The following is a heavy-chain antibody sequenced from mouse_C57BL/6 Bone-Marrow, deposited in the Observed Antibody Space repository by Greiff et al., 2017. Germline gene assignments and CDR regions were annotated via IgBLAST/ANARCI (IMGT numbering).Heavy chain of an antibody. CDR3: AREGENWDRDFDY. Sequence: VQLHQPGAELVKPGASVKLSCKASGYTFTSYWMQWVKQRPGQGLEWIGEIDPSDSYTNYNQKFKGKATLTVDTSSSTAYMQLSSLTSEDSAVYYCAREGENWDRDFDYWGQGTTLTVSS. CDR2: IDPSDSYT. V-gene: IGHV1-50*01. J-gene: IGHJ2*01. D-gene: IGHD4-1*01. CDR1: GYTFTSYW.